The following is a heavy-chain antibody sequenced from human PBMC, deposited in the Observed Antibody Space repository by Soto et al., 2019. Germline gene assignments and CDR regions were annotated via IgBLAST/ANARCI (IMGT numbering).Heavy chain of an antibody. Sequence: ASVKVSCKASGYTFTSYDINWVRQATGQGLEWMGWINPNNGNTIYAQKFQGRVTMTRDTSTSTAYMDLSSLRFEDTAVYHCARDTAMGLFDYWGQGALVTVSS. J-gene: IGHJ4*02. CDR2: INPNNGNT. V-gene: IGHV1-8*01. CDR3: ARDTAMGLFDY. CDR1: GYTFTSYD. D-gene: IGHD5-18*01.